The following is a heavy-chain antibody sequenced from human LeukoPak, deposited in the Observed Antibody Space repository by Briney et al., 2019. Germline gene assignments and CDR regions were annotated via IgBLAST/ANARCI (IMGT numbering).Heavy chain of an antibody. Sequence: PSETLSLTCTVSGGSISSSSYYWGWIRQPPGKGLEWIGSIYYSGSTYYNPSLKSRVTISVDTSKNQFSLKLSSVTAADTAVYYCARDIPDVWGGPLGWFDPWGQGTLVTVSS. CDR2: IYYSGST. CDR3: ARDIPDVWGGPLGWFDP. D-gene: IGHD3-16*01. CDR1: GGSISSSSYY. V-gene: IGHV4-39*07. J-gene: IGHJ5*02.